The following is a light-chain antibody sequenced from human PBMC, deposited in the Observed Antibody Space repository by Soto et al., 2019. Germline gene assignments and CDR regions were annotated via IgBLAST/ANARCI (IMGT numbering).Light chain of an antibody. V-gene: IGKV3-11*01. CDR3: QQRSNWPRVIT. CDR1: QSFSSY. CDR2: DAS. J-gene: IGKJ5*01. Sequence: EIVLTQSPATLSLSPGERVTLSCRASQSFSSYLAWYQQKPGQAPRLLIYDASKRATGIPARFSGRGSGTEFTHTSSTLAPENFAVYDCQQRSNWPRVITFGQGTRLEIK.